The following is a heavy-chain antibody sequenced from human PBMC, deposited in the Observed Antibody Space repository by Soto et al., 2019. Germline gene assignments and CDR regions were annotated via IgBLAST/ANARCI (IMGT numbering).Heavy chain of an antibody. J-gene: IGHJ6*02. CDR2: IKQDGSEK. CDR3: ARDEYCSSTSCYVASLYYYYYYGMDV. CDR1: GFTFSSYW. D-gene: IGHD2-2*01. Sequence: PGGSLRLSCAASGFTFSSYWMSWVRQAPGKGLEWVANIKQDGSEKYYVDSVKGRFTISRDNAKNSLYLQMNSLRAEDTAVYYCARDEYCSSTSCYVASLYYYYYYGMDVWGQGTTVTVSS. V-gene: IGHV3-7*01.